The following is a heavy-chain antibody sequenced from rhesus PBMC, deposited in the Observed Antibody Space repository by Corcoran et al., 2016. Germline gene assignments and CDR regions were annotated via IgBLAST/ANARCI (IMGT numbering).Heavy chain of an antibody. J-gene: IGHJ5-1*01. CDR2: IYGSGSST. CDR1: GGSISSNY. CDR3: ASGSFARFDV. V-gene: IGHV4S11*01. Sequence: QVQLQESGPGLVKPSETLSLTYAVSGGSISSNYWSWIRPAPGKGLEWIGYIYGSGSSTNYTPSLKSRVTLSVDTSKNQVSLKLRSVTAADTAVYYCASGSFARFDVWGAGVLVTVSS. D-gene: IGHD5-12*01.